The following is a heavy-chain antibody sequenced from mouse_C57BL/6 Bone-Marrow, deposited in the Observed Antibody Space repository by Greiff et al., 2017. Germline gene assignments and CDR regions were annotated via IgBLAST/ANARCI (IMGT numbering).Heavy chain of an antibody. D-gene: IGHD2-14*01. CDR2: IYPGGGYT. CDR1: GYTFTNYW. CDR3: ARIGSYREHYAMDY. V-gene: IGHV1-63*01. J-gene: IGHJ4*01. Sequence: VKLQESGAELVRPGTSVKMSCKASGYTFTNYWIGWAKQRPGHGLEWIGDIYPGGGYTNYNEQFKGKATLTADKSSSTAYMQFSSLTSEDSAIYYCARIGSYREHYAMDYWGQGTSVTVSS.